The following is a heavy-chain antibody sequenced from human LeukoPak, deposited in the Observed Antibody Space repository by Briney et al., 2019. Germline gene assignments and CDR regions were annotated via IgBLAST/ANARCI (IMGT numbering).Heavy chain of an antibody. J-gene: IGHJ4*02. D-gene: IGHD2-15*01. Sequence: GGSLRLFCAASGFTFSSYGMSWVRQAPGKGLEWVSAISGSGGSTYYADSVKGRFTISRDNSKNTLYLQMNSLRGEDTAVYYCAKDPVVVAAGVFDYWGQGTLVTVSS. CDR2: ISGSGGST. CDR1: GFTFSSYG. CDR3: AKDPVVVAAGVFDY. V-gene: IGHV3-23*01.